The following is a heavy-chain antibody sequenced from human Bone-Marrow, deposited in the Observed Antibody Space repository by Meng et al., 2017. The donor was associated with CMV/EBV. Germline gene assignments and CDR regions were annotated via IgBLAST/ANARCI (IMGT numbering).Heavy chain of an antibody. CDR2: IYYSGST. J-gene: IGHJ2*01. D-gene: IGHD1-14*01. V-gene: IGHV4-59*01. Sequence: SETLSLTCTVSGGSISSYYWSWIRQPPGKGLEWIGYIYYSGSTNYNPSLKSRVTISVDTSKNQFSLKLSSVTAADTAVYYCARLTDLCNWYFDLWGRGTLVTVAS. CDR3: ARLTDLCNWYFDL. CDR1: GGSISSYY.